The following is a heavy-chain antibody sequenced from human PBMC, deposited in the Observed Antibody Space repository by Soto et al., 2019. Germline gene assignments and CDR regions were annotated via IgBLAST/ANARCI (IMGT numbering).Heavy chain of an antibody. D-gene: IGHD2-15*01. V-gene: IGHV3-30*18. CDR3: AKDTFAYCSGRSCLYYYGMDV. CDR2: ISYDGRSK. CDR1: GFIFNIYG. J-gene: IGHJ6*02. Sequence: QAQLVESGGGAVQPGRSLRLSCAAPGFIFNIYGMHWVRQAPGKGLEWVAVISYDGRSKYYADSVKGRFTVSRDNSNDTVYLQLNSLRAEDTAVYYCAKDTFAYCSGRSCLYYYGMDVWGQGITVTVSS.